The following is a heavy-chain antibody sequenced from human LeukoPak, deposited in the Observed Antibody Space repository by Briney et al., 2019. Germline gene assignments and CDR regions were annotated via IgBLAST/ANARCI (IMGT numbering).Heavy chain of an antibody. Sequence: GGSLRLSCAASGFRFSSYVMSWVRQAPGKGLEYVSSIDGSDGASYYADSVKGRFTISRDNAKNSLYLQMNSLRAEDTAVYYCAREGVYEKYSYPALFDYWGQGTLVTVSS. CDR2: IDGSDGAS. D-gene: IGHD5-18*01. CDR1: GFRFSSYV. V-gene: IGHV3-23*01. J-gene: IGHJ4*02. CDR3: AREGVYEKYSYPALFDY.